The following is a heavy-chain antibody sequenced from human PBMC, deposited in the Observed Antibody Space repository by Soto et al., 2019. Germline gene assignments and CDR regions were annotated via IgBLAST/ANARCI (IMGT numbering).Heavy chain of an antibody. J-gene: IGHJ4*02. V-gene: IGHV4-38-2*01. CDR3: ARARIVVAGTIVDY. CDR1: GYSISSGYY. Sequence: SETLSLTCAVSGYSISSGYYCGWIRQPPGKVLEWIGSIYHSGNTYYNPSLKSRVTISVDTSKNHFSLKLSSVTAADTAVYYCARARIVVAGTIVDYWGQGTLVTVSS. D-gene: IGHD6-19*01. CDR2: IYHSGNT.